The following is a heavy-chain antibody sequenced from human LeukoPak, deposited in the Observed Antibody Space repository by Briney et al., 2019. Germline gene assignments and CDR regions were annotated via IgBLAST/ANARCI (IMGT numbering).Heavy chain of an antibody. D-gene: IGHD2-15*01. CDR3: ATDPPNCSGGSCYHIDY. CDR1: GYTFTGYY. V-gene: IGHV1-2*02. J-gene: IGHJ4*02. CDR2: INPNSGGT. Sequence: ASVKVSCKASGYTFTGYYMHWVRQAPGQGLEWMGWINPNSGGTNYAQKFQGRVTITRDTSISTAYMELSSLRSEDTAVYYCATDPPNCSGGSCYHIDYWGQGTLVTVSS.